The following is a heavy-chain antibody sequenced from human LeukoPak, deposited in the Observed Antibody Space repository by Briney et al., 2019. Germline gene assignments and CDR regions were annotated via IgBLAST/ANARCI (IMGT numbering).Heavy chain of an antibody. CDR2: ISYSSRTI. J-gene: IGHJ4*02. D-gene: IGHD2-2*02. Sequence: GGSLRLSCAASGFIFSNYNMNWVRQAPGKGLEWVSYISYSSRTIYYADSVKGRFTISRDNAKNSLYLQMNSLRVEDTAVYYCARHTPADYWGQGTLVAVSS. CDR1: GFIFSNYN. CDR3: ARHTPADY. V-gene: IGHV3-48*01.